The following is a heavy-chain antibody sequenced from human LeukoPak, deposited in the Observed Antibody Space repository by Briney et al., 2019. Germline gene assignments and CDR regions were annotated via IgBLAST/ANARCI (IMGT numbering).Heavy chain of an antibody. J-gene: IGHJ3*02. CDR3: ARHSTTVAPFSLDAFDI. D-gene: IGHD4-23*01. V-gene: IGHV4-39*01. CDR1: GGSISSSRYY. Sequence: NPSETLSLTCTVSGGSISSSRYYWGWIRQPPGKGLEWIGSIYYSGSTYYNPSLKSRVTISVDMSKNQFSLKLSLVTAADTAVYYCARHSTTVAPFSLDAFDIWGQGTMVTVSS. CDR2: IYYSGST.